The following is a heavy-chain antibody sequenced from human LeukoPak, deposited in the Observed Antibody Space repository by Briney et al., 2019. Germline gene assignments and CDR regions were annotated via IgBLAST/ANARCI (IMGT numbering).Heavy chain of an antibody. J-gene: IGHJ4*02. CDR1: GDSISSGYY. V-gene: IGHV4-38-2*02. D-gene: IGHD1/OR15-1a*01. Sequence: SETLSLTCTVSGDSISSGYYWGWIRQPPGKGLEWIGSIYHSGTTYYNPSLKSRVTISVDTSKNQFSLKLTSATAADTAVYYCASGVQWTGNNYWGQGTLVTVSS. CDR3: ASGVQWTGNNY. CDR2: IYHSGTT.